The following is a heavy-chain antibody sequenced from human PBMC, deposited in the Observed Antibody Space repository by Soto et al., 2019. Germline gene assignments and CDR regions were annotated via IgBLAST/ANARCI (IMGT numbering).Heavy chain of an antibody. CDR1: GFTFSSYA. CDR3: ASPKGPYSNSAPLDY. D-gene: IGHD6-6*01. J-gene: IGHJ4*02. V-gene: IGHV3-30-3*01. Sequence: QVQLVESGGGVVPPGRSLRLSCAASGFTFSSYAMHWVRQAPGKGLEWVAVISYDGSNKYYADSVKGRFTISRDNSKNTLYLQMNILRTEDTAVYYCASPKGPYSNSAPLDYWGQGTLVTVSS. CDR2: ISYDGSNK.